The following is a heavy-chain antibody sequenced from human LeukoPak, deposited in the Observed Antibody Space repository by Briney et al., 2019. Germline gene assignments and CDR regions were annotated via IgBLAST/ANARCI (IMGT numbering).Heavy chain of an antibody. CDR3: VRDGMGGIKAFDI. Sequence: GGSLRLSCVGSGFNFRSYWMSWVRQAPGKGLEWVANIKPDGSQKYFVDSVRGRFTISRDNARNSVYLQMTSLRAEDTALYYCVRDGMGGIKAFDIWGQGTMVTVSS. CDR1: GFNFRSYW. CDR2: IKPDGSQK. J-gene: IGHJ3*02. V-gene: IGHV3-7*05. D-gene: IGHD3-10*01.